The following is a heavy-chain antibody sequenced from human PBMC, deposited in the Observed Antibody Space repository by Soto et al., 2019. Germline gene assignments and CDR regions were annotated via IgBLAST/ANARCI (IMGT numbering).Heavy chain of an antibody. D-gene: IGHD4-17*01. Sequence: QVQLVQSGAEVKKPGASAKVSCKASGYTFTSYDINWVRQATGQGLEWMGWMNPNSGNTGYAQKFQGRVTMTRNTSISTAYMELSSLRSEDTAVYYCARGLDGDDFGGYYFDYWGQGTLVTVSS. CDR1: GYTFTSYD. J-gene: IGHJ4*02. CDR3: ARGLDGDDFGGYYFDY. CDR2: MNPNSGNT. V-gene: IGHV1-8*01.